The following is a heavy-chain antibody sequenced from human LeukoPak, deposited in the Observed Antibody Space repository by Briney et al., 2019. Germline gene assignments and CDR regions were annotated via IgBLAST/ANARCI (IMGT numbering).Heavy chain of an antibody. CDR2: MSSSSSNI. CDR3: ARRAYYYDSSGYYSLYYFDF. D-gene: IGHD3-22*01. Sequence: GGSLRLSCAASGFTFSSYSMNWVRQAPGKGLEWVSSMSSSSSNIYYADSVKGRFTISRDNAKNSLYLQMNSLRAEDTAVYYCARRAYYYDSSGYYSLYYFDFWGQGTLVTVSS. J-gene: IGHJ4*02. CDR1: GFTFSSYS. V-gene: IGHV3-21*01.